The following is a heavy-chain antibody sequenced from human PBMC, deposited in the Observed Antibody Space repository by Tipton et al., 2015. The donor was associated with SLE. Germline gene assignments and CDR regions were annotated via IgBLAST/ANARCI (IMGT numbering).Heavy chain of an antibody. CDR1: GDSITRFNQF. CDR3: VRINSGASRLFDY. D-gene: IGHD1-26*01. CDR2: LYHSGDT. J-gene: IGHJ4*02. V-gene: IGHV4-39*07. Sequence: TLSLTCTVSGDSITRFNQFWGCIRQPPGRRLEYMASLYHSGDTYYNPSLKSRLTISMDTSKNQFSLRLRSVTAADTAVYYCVRINSGASRLFDYWGQGMLVAVSS.